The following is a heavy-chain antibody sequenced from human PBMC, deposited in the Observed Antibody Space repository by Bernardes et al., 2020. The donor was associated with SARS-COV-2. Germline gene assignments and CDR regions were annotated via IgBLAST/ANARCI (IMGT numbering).Heavy chain of an antibody. J-gene: IGHJ4*02. Sequence: ASVKVSCKTSGYTFTTNAIHWVRQAPGQRLEWMGWINAGSGNTKYSQKFQDRVTITRDTSANTAHMELSSLTSEDTAVYYCARGDILNGYAIDYWAQGALVTVSS. CDR1: GYTFTTNA. CDR3: ARGDILNGYAIDY. V-gene: IGHV1-3*01. D-gene: IGHD3-9*01. CDR2: INAGSGNT.